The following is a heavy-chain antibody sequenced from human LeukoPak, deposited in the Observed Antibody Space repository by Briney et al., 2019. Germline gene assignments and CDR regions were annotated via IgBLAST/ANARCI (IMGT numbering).Heavy chain of an antibody. Sequence: GESLQISCKGSGSGFNTYWIIWARPMSGNGPECTWKIDPSDSYTNYSPSFQGHVTFSADKSISTAYLHWSSLEASDTAMYYCARRTAVPPTDDAFDIWGQGTMVTVSS. CDR2: IDPSDSYT. CDR3: ARRTAVPPTDDAFDI. J-gene: IGHJ3*02. CDR1: GSGFNTYW. D-gene: IGHD6-19*01. V-gene: IGHV5-10-1*01.